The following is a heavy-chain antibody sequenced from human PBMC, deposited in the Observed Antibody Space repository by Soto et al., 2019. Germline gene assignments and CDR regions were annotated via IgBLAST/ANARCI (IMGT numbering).Heavy chain of an antibody. Sequence: ASVKVSCKASGYTFTSYDINWVRQATGQGLEWMGWMNPNSGNTVYAQKFQGRDTMTRSTSISTAYMELSSLRSEDTAVYYCARDASTKAFEYWGQGTLVTVSS. D-gene: IGHD5-12*01. CDR3: ARDASTKAFEY. J-gene: IGHJ4*02. CDR2: MNPNSGNT. V-gene: IGHV1-8*01. CDR1: GYTFTSYD.